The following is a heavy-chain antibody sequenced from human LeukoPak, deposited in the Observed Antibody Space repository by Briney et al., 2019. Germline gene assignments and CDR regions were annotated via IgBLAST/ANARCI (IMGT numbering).Heavy chain of an antibody. CDR2: IKQDGSEK. D-gene: IGHD5-18*01. Sequence: GGSLRLSCAASGFTFSSYWMSWVRQAPGKGLEWMANIKQDGSEKYYVDSVKGRFTISRDNAKNSLYLQMNSLRAEDTAVYYCARDGGGYSYGYSDYWGQGTLVTVSS. V-gene: IGHV3-7*03. CDR3: ARDGGGYSYGYSDY. J-gene: IGHJ4*02. CDR1: GFTFSSYW.